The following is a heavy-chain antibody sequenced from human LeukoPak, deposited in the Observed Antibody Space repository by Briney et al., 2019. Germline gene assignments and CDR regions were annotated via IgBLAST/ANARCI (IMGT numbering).Heavy chain of an antibody. V-gene: IGHV1-46*03. CDR1: GYTFTSYY. CDR2: INPSGGST. J-gene: IGHJ4*02. CDR3: AILSPDGFDY. Sequence: GASVKVSCXASGYTFTSYYMHWVRQARGQGLEWMGIINPSGGSTSYAQKFQGRVTMTRDTSTSTVYMELSSLRSEDTAVYYCAILSPDGFDYWGQGTLVTVSS.